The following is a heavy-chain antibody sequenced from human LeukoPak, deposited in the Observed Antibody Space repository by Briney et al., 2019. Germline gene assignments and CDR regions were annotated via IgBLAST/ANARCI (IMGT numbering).Heavy chain of an antibody. CDR3: AREGYYARELCDY. CDR1: GFTFSDYY. J-gene: IGHJ4*02. D-gene: IGHD3-22*01. Sequence: PGGSLRLSCAASGFTFSDYYMSWIRQAPGKGLEWVSYISSSGSTIYYADSVKGRFTISRDDAKNSLYLQMNSLRAEDTAVYYCAREGYYARELCDYWGQGTLVTVSS. CDR2: ISSSGSTI. V-gene: IGHV3-11*01.